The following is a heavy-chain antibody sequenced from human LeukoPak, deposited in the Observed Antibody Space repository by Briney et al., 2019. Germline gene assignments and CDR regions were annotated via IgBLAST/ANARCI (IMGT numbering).Heavy chain of an antibody. Sequence: GASVKVSCKASGCTFTSYGISWVRQAPGQGLEWMGWISAYNGNTNYAQKLQGRVTMTTDTSTSTAYMELRSLRSDDTAVYYCARRYSTSSYWYFDLWGRGTLVTVSS. J-gene: IGHJ2*01. D-gene: IGHD2-2*01. CDR3: ARRYSTSSYWYFDL. CDR1: GCTFTSYG. V-gene: IGHV1-18*01. CDR2: ISAYNGNT.